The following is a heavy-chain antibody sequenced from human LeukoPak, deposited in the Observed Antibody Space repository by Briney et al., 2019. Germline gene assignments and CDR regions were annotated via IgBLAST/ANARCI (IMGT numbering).Heavy chain of an antibody. Sequence: ASVKVSCKASGYTLTNYDINWVRQATGQGLEWMGWMNPNSGHTGYTQKFQGRVTMTRDTSISTAYMELSSLKSVDTAVYYCVRVQSGSYARYGMDVWGQGTTVTVSS. CDR3: VRVQSGSYARYGMDV. V-gene: IGHV1-8*01. CDR1: GYTLTNYD. CDR2: MNPNSGHT. J-gene: IGHJ6*02. D-gene: IGHD1-26*01.